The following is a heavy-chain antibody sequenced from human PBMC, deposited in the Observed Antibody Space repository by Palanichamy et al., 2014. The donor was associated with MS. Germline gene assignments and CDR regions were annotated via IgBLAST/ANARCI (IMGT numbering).Heavy chain of an antibody. D-gene: IGHD3-16*01. Sequence: EVQLVEAGGGLVQPGGSLRLSCAASGLTFSDHYLDWVRQAPGKGLEGVARVRNKANSYSTDYAASVRGRFTIPRDDSKNSLYLQMNSLKTEDTAVYYCARVRLGVTKILDYWGQGTLVTVSS. J-gene: IGHJ4*02. CDR3: ARVRLGVTKILDY. CDR1: GLTFSDHY. CDR2: VRNKANSYST. V-gene: IGHV3-72*01.